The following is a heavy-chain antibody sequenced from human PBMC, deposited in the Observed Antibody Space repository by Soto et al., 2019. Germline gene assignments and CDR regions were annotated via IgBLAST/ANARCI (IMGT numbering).Heavy chain of an antibody. D-gene: IGHD3-10*01. Sequence: QVQLVQSGAEVKKPGASVKVSCKASGYTFTSYGISWVRQAPGQGLEWMGWISPYNGNTNYTQKLQGRVTMTADTSTSTAYMDLRGLKSDDTAVYYCARGIGGWFGVAYYYGIDVWGQGTTVTDSS. V-gene: IGHV1-18*01. J-gene: IGHJ6*02. CDR2: ISPYNGNT. CDR3: ARGIGGWFGVAYYYGIDV. CDR1: GYTFTSYG.